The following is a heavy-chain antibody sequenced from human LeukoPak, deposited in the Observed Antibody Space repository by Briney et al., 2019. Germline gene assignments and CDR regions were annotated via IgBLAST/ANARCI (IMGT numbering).Heavy chain of an antibody. V-gene: IGHV3-23*01. CDR3: AKAAVAGLFYYYGMDV. J-gene: IGHJ6*02. CDR2: ISGSGGDT. D-gene: IGHD6-19*01. Sequence: GGSLRLSCAASGFTFSNSAMSWVRQGPGKGLEWASGISGSGGDTYYADSVKGRFTISRDNSMNTLYVHMNSLRAEDTAVYFCAKAAVAGLFYYYGMDVWGQGTTVTVSS. CDR1: GFTFSNSA.